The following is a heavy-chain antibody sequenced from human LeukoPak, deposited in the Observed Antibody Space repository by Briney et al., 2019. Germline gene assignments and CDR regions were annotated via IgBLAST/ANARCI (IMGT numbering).Heavy chain of an antibody. CDR3: ALRAYCGGDCYSWGAFDI. J-gene: IGHJ3*02. CDR2: IIPIFGTA. Sequence: SVKVSCKASGGTFSSYAISWVRQAPGQGLEWMGGIIPIFGTANYAQKFQGRVTITTDESTSTAYMELSSLRSEDTAVYYCALRAYCGGDCYSWGAFDIWGQGTMVTVSS. CDR1: GGTFSSYA. V-gene: IGHV1-69*05. D-gene: IGHD2-21*01.